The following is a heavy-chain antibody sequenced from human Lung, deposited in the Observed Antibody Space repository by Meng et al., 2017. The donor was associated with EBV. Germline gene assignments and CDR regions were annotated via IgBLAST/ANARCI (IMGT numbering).Heavy chain of an antibody. CDR3: ARAPGYHLEGWLDP. V-gene: IGHV1-69*01. D-gene: IGHD1-1*01. Sequence: QVHRVPSEAEVQKPGSSVKLSCKASGGTFSSYAISWVRQAPRQGLEWMGGIIGMVGTVNYARKFQGRLTITADELTSTASMEMRSLTSEDTAVYYCARAPGYHLEGWLDPWGQGTLVTVSS. CDR1: GGTFSSYA. CDR2: IIGMVGTV. J-gene: IGHJ5*02.